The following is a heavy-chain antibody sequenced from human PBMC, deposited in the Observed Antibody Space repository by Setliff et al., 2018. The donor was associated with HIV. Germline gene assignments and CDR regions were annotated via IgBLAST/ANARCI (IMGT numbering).Heavy chain of an antibody. CDR1: GGSISGYY. Sequence: NPSETLSLTCTVSGGSISGYYWSWIRQPPGKGLEWIGYIYYIGNTNYNPSLKGRVTLSLDTSKNQFSLKLTSVTAADTAVYCARDTSGGYWGQGTLVTVSS. CDR3: ARDTSGGY. J-gene: IGHJ4*02. V-gene: IGHV4-59*01. D-gene: IGHD3-10*01. CDR2: IYYIGNT.